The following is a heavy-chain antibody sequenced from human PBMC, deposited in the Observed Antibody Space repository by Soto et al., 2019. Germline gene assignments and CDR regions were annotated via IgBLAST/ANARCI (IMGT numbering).Heavy chain of an antibody. D-gene: IGHD6-13*01. J-gene: IGHJ6*02. Sequence: GASVKVSCKASGYTFTSYYMPWVRQAPGQGLEWMRIINPSGGSTSYAQKFQGRVTMTRDTSTRTVYMELSSLRSEDTAVYYCARAGIEAAFPLRHYGIAVWRQGTTVTVSS. V-gene: IGHV1-46*01. CDR1: GYTFTSYY. CDR2: INPSGGST. CDR3: ARAGIEAAFPLRHYGIAV.